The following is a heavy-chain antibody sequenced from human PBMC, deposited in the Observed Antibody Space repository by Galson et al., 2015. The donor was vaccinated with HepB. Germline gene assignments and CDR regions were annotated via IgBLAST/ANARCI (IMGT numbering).Heavy chain of an antibody. Sequence: SLRLSCAASGFTFSSYSMNWVRQAPGKGLEWVSSISSSSSYIYYADSVKGRFTISRDNAKNSLYLQMNSLRAEDTAVYYCARGRPLTFYSSSPCFQHWGQGTLVTVSS. D-gene: IGHD6-6*01. V-gene: IGHV3-21*01. CDR3: ARGRPLTFYSSSPCFQH. J-gene: IGHJ1*01. CDR1: GFTFSSYS. CDR2: ISSSSSYI.